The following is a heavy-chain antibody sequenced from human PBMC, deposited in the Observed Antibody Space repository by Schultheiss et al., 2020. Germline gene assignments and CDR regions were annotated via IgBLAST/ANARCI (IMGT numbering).Heavy chain of an antibody. CDR3: ARTSIAVAGLLRRDWYFDL. V-gene: IGHV4-59*01. J-gene: IGHJ2*01. D-gene: IGHD6-19*01. CDR1: GGSISSYY. Sequence: SETLSLTCTVSGGSISSYYWSWIRQPPGKGLEWIGYIYYSGSTKYNPSLKSRVTISIDTSKNQFSLKLSSVTAADTAVYYCARTSIAVAGLLRRDWYFDLWGRGTLVTVSS. CDR2: IYYSGST.